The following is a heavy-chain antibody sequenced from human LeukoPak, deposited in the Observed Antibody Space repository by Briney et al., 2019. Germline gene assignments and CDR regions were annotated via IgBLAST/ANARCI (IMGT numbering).Heavy chain of an antibody. V-gene: IGHV4-59*01. J-gene: IGHJ4*02. Sequence: PSETLSLTCTVSGGSISSYYWSWIRQPPGNGLEWIGYIYYSGSTNYNPSLKSRVTISVDTSKNQFSLKLSSVTAADTAVYYCARGPGYSYGYIDYWGQGTLVTVSS. CDR2: IYYSGST. D-gene: IGHD5-18*01. CDR3: ARGPGYSYGYIDY. CDR1: GGSISSYY.